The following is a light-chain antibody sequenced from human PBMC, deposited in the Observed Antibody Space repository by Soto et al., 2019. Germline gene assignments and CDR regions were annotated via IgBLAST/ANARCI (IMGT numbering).Light chain of an antibody. CDR1: QSVNSNY. V-gene: IGKV3-20*01. Sequence: EIVFTQSPGTLSFSPGERATLSCRASQSVNSNYLVWYQQKPGQAPRLLIYGASTRAAGITDRFSGSGSGTEFTLTISRLEPEDFAVYYCQHYDNSPLFGPGTKVDIK. J-gene: IGKJ3*01. CDR2: GAS. CDR3: QHYDNSPL.